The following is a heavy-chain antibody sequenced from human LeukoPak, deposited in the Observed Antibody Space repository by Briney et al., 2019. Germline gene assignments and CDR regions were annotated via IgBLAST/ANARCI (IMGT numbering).Heavy chain of an antibody. CDR2: IYHSGST. CDR3: ARGGEYSSSFDAFDI. CDR1: GDSISSGGYY. D-gene: IGHD6-6*01. V-gene: IGHV4-30-2*01. Sequence: SETLSLTCTVSGDSISSGGYYWSWIRQPPGKGLEWIGYIYHSGSTYYNPSLKSRVTISVDRSKNQFSLKLSSVTAADTAVYYCARGGEYSSSFDAFDIWGQGTMVTVSS. J-gene: IGHJ3*02.